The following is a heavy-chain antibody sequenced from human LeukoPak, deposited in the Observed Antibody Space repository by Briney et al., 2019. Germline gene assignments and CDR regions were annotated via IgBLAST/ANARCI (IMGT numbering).Heavy chain of an antibody. Sequence: SQTLSLTCAISGDSVSTNSAAWNWIRQSPSRGLEWLGRTYFRSKWYNECAVSVKSRITINPDTSRNQFSLHLNFVTPEDTAVYYCARGVTAHYDSWGQGTLVTVSS. J-gene: IGHJ4*02. V-gene: IGHV6-1*01. CDR1: GDSVSTNSAA. CDR2: TYFRSKWYN. D-gene: IGHD4-23*01. CDR3: ARGVTAHYDS.